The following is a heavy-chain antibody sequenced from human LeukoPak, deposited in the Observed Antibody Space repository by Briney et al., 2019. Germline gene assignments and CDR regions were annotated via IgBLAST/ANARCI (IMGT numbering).Heavy chain of an antibody. CDR3: ASFYDSSGYRVDY. D-gene: IGHD3-22*01. CDR2: IYPGDSDT. Sequence: GGSLKISCKGSGYSFTSYWIGWVRQMPGKGLEWMGIIYPGDSDTRYSPSFQGQVTISADKSISTAYLQWSSLKASDSAMHYCASFYDSSGYRVDYWGQGTLVTVSS. V-gene: IGHV5-51*01. J-gene: IGHJ4*02. CDR1: GYSFTSYW.